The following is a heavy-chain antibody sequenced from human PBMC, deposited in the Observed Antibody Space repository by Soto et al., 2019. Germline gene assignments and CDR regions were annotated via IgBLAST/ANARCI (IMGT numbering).Heavy chain of an antibody. D-gene: IGHD2-2*01. Sequence: GGSLRLSCAASGFTFSSYAMHGVLQATGKGLEWVAVISYDGSNKYYADSVKGRFTISRDNSKNTLYLQMNSLRAEDTAVYYCARDVGEDVVVPAAMGGYFDYWGQGTLVTVSS. CDR2: ISYDGSNK. J-gene: IGHJ4*02. CDR3: ARDVGEDVVVPAAMGGYFDY. CDR1: GFTFSSYA. V-gene: IGHV3-30-3*01.